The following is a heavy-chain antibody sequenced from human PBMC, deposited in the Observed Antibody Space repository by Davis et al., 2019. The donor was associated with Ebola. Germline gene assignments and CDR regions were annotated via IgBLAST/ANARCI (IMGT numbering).Heavy chain of an antibody. CDR1: GFTFSGYA. CDR2: ISYDGSNK. CDR3: AKERSHIAADLDY. V-gene: IGHV3-30*04. J-gene: IGHJ4*02. Sequence: GESLKISCAASGFTFSGYAMHWVRQAPGKGLEWVAVISYDGSNKYYADSVKGRFTISRDNSKNTLYLQMNSLRVEDTAVYYCAKERSHIAADLDYWGQGTLVTVSS. D-gene: IGHD6-13*01.